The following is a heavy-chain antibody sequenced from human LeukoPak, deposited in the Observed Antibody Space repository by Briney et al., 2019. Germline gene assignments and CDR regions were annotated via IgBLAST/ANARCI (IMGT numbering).Heavy chain of an antibody. CDR1: GGSISSYY. CDR2: IYYSGST. CDR3: ARSYYDILTGYPDAFDI. D-gene: IGHD3-9*01. V-gene: IGHV4-59*01. J-gene: IGHJ3*02. Sequence: SETLSLTCTVSGGSISSYYWSWIRQPPGKGLEWIGYIYYSGSTNYNPSLKSRVTISVDTSKNQFPLKLSSVTAADTAVYYCARSYYDILTGYPDAFDIWGQGTMVTVSS.